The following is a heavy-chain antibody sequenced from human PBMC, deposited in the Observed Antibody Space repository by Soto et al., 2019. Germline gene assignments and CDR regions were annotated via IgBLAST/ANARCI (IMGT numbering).Heavy chain of an antibody. CDR2: ISWNSGSI. CDR3: AKDRNGGLLDMVRGDLDY. V-gene: IGHV3-9*01. Sequence: EVQLVESGGGLVQPGRSLRLSCAASGFTFDDYAMHWVRQAPGKGPEWVSGISWNSGSIGYADSVKGRFTISRDNAKNSLYLQMNSLRAEDTALYYCAKDRNGGLLDMVRGDLDYWGQGTLVTVSS. D-gene: IGHD3-10*01. CDR1: GFTFDDYA. J-gene: IGHJ4*02.